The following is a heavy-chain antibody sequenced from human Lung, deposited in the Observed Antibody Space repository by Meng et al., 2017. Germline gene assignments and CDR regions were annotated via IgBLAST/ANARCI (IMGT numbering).Heavy chain of an antibody. CDR2: ISVKNGEA. D-gene: IGHD6-13*01. Sequence: QVRLVRSGSEPKKPGASMKVSCKASGSLFTNYDISWGRPAPGQGLEWMGWISVKNGEAKYPQNFQGRVTMTTDTTTSTAYMELRSLTSDDTAVYYCARYVPNGSFWYFDFWGRGTLVTVSS. CDR1: GSLFTNYD. V-gene: IGHV1-18*01. CDR3: ARYVPNGSFWYFDF. J-gene: IGHJ2*01.